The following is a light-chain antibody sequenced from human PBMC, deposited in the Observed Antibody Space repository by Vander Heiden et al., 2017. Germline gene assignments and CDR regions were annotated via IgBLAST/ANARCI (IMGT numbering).Light chain of an antibody. CDR3: QQRSNWLMYT. V-gene: IGKV3-11*01. Sequence: EIVLTQSPATLSLSPGERATLSCRASQSVSSYLAWYQQKPGQAPRLLIYDASNRATGIPARFSGSGYGIDFTLTISSREPEDFAVYYCQQRSNWLMYTFGQWTKLEIK. CDR1: QSVSSY. CDR2: DAS. J-gene: IGKJ2*01.